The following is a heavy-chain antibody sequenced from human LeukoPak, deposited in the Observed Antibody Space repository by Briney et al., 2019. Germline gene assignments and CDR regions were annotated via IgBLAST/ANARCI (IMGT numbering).Heavy chain of an antibody. V-gene: IGHV1-69*02. CDR1: GGTFSSYT. Sequence: SVRVSCKASGGTFSSYTISWVRQAPGQGLEWMGRIIPILGIANYAQKLQGSVTITADKSTSTAYMELSSLRSEDTAVYYCARSRFLEWLLPNDAFDIWGQGTMVTVSS. CDR2: IIPILGIA. J-gene: IGHJ3*02. CDR3: ARSRFLEWLLPNDAFDI. D-gene: IGHD3-3*01.